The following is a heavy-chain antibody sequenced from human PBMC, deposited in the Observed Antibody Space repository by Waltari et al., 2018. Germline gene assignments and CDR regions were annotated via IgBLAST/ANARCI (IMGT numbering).Heavy chain of an antibody. CDR2: IRYDGSNK. Sequence: QVQLVESGGGVVQPGGSLRLSCAASGFTFSSYGMPWVRQAPGKGLEWVAFIRYDGSNKYYADSVKGRFTISRDNSKNTLYLQMNSLRAEDTAVYYCAKDGHSSSWYLDYWGQGTLVTVSS. D-gene: IGHD6-13*01. V-gene: IGHV3-30*02. J-gene: IGHJ4*02. CDR1: GFTFSSYG. CDR3: AKDGHSSSWYLDY.